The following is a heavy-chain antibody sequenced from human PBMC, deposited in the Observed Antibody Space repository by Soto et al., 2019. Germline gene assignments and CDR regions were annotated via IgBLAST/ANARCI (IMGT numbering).Heavy chain of an antibody. V-gene: IGHV4-31*03. CDR3: EREATIAARLDS. Sequence: PSETLSLTCTVSGGSISSGGYYWSWIRQHPGKGLECIGYIYYSGSTSYNPSLKSRVTISVDTSKNQFSLKLSSVTAADTAVYYCEREATIAARLDSWGQGTLVTVSS. CDR1: GGSISSGGYY. D-gene: IGHD6-6*01. J-gene: IGHJ4*02. CDR2: IYYSGST.